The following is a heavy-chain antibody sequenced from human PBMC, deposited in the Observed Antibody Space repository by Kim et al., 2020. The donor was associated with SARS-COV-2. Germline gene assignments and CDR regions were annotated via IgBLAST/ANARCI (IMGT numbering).Heavy chain of an antibody. CDR2: TSGSGDST. J-gene: IGHJ4*02. Sequence: GGSLRLSCAASGFTFSSYAMSWVRQAPGKGLEWVSTTSGSGDSTYYADSVKGRFTISRDNSKNTLYLQMNSLRAEDTAVYYCARYYYDRSGFYRTFYFDYWGQGSLVTVSS. D-gene: IGHD3-22*01. CDR1: GFTFSSYA. CDR3: ARYYYDRSGFYRTFYFDY. V-gene: IGHV3-23*01.